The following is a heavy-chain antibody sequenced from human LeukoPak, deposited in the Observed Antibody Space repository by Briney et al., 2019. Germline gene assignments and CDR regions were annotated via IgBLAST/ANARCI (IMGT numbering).Heavy chain of an antibody. CDR3: AREPPQIAAAGTAGY. CDR2: INPNSGGT. J-gene: IGHJ4*02. V-gene: IGHV1-2*02. D-gene: IGHD6-13*01. Sequence: ASVKVSCKASGYTFTGYYMHWVRQAPGQGLEWMGWINPNSGGTNYAQKFQGRVTMTRDTSISTAYMELSRLRSGDTAVYYCAREPPQIAAAGTAGYWGKGTLVTVSS. CDR1: GYTFTGYY.